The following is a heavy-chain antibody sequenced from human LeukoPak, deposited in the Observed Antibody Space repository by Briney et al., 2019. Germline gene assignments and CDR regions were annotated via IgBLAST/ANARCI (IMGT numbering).Heavy chain of an antibody. D-gene: IGHD2-15*01. J-gene: IGHJ6*02. CDR3: ARPDCSVGSCQGSYYYYYGMDV. CDR1: GYTFTSYD. CDR2: MNPNSGNT. Sequence: ASVKVSCKASGYTFTSYDINWVRQATGQGLEWMGWMNPNSGNTGYAQKFQGRVTMTRNTSISTAYMELSSLRSEDTAVYYCARPDCSVGSCQGSYYYYYGMDVWGQGTTVTVSS. V-gene: IGHV1-8*01.